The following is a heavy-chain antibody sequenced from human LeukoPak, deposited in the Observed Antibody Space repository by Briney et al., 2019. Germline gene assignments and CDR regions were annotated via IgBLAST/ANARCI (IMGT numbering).Heavy chain of an antibody. D-gene: IGHD3-9*01. Sequence: GGSLRLSCAASGFTFSDYYMSWIRQAPGKGLEWVSYISSSGSTIYYADSVKGRFTISRDNAKNSLQMNSLRAEDTAVYYCARDILTGYWSYYYGMDVWGQGTTVTVSS. CDR3: ARDILTGYWSYYYGMDV. CDR2: ISSSGSTI. J-gene: IGHJ6*02. V-gene: IGHV3-11*01. CDR1: GFTFSDYY.